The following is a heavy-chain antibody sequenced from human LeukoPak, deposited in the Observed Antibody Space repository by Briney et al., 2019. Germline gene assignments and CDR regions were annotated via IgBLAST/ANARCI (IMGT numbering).Heavy chain of an antibody. D-gene: IGHD6-19*01. CDR2: IYYSGST. CDR3: ARGVLLAVAGTPGSYYYYGMDV. Sequence: SETLSLTCAVSGGSISSGGYSWSWIRQPPGKGLEWIGYIYYSGSTNYNPSLKSRVTISVDTSKIQFSLKLSSVTAADTAVYYCARGVLLAVAGTPGSYYYYGMDVWGQGTTVTVSS. V-gene: IGHV4-61*08. J-gene: IGHJ6*02. CDR1: GGSISSGGYS.